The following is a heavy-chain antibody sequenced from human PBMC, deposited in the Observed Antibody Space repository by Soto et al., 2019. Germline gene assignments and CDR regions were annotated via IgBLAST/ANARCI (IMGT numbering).Heavy chain of an antibody. Sequence: SETLSLTCAVSGGSISSGGYSWSLIRQPPGKGLEWIGYMYHSGSTYYNPSLKSRVTISIDRSKNQFSLKLSSVTAADTAVYHCARQMFIGGMDVWGQGTTVTVSS. CDR3: ARQMFIGGMDV. CDR1: GGSISSGGYS. J-gene: IGHJ6*02. V-gene: IGHV4-30-2*01. D-gene: IGHD2-15*01. CDR2: MYHSGST.